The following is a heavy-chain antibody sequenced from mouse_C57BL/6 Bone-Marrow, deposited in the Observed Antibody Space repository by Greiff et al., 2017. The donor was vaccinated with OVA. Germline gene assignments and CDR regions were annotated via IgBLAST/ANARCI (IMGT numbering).Heavy chain of an antibody. V-gene: IGHV1-69*01. CDR1: GYTFTSYW. Sequence: VQLQQPGAELVMPGASVKLSCKASGYTFTSYWMHWVKQRPGQGLEWIGEIDPSDSYTNYNQKFKGKSTLTVDKSSSTAYMQLSSLTSEDSAVYYCARIDVSPWFAYWGQGTLVTVSA. CDR2: IDPSDSYT. J-gene: IGHJ3*01. CDR3: ARIDVSPWFAY.